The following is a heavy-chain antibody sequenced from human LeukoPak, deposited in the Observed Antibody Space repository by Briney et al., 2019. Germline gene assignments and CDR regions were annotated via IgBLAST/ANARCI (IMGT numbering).Heavy chain of an antibody. CDR2: ISGSGGST. D-gene: IGHD3-10*01. Sequence: AGGSLRLSCAASGFTFISYAMSWVRQAPGKGLEWVSAISGSGGSTYYADSVKGRFTISRGNSKNTLYLQMNSLRAEDTAVYYCALFLLWFGELLRVDAFDIWGQGTMVTVSS. CDR3: ALFLLWFGELLRVDAFDI. J-gene: IGHJ3*02. CDR1: GFTFISYA. V-gene: IGHV3-23*01.